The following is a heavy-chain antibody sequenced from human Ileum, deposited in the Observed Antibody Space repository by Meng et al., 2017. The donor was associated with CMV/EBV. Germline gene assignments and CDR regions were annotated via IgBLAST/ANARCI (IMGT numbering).Heavy chain of an antibody. CDR3: ARAPVVTGDLDF. CDR2: MSPNSGKT. CDR1: GYTFTHYD. Sequence: ASVKVSCKASGYTFTHYDINWVRQAPGQGLEWMGWMSPNSGKTDYAQNFQGRITLTRNTAITTAYLELTSLRSDDTAVYYCARAPVVTGDLDFWGQGKQVNVSS. D-gene: IGHD7-27*01. V-gene: IGHV1-8*02. J-gene: IGHJ4*02.